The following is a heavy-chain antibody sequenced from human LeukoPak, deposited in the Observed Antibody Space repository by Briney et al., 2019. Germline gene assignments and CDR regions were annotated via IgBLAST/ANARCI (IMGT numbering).Heavy chain of an antibody. CDR3: ARDIVVVVAHPGYAFDI. CDR1: GYTFTSYG. Sequence: GASVKVSCKASGYTFTSYGISWVRQAPGQGLEWMGWISAYNGNTNYAQKLQGRVTMTTDTSTSTAYMELRSLRSEDTAVYYCARDIVVVVAHPGYAFDIWGQGTMVTVSS. D-gene: IGHD2-15*01. CDR2: ISAYNGNT. J-gene: IGHJ3*02. V-gene: IGHV1-18*01.